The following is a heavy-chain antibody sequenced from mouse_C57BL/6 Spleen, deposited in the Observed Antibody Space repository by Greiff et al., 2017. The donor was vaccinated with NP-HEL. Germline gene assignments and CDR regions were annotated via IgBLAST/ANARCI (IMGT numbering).Heavy chain of an antibody. V-gene: IGHV1-15*01. Sequence: QVQLQQSGAELVRPGASVTLSCKASGYTFTDYEMHWVKQTPVHGLEWIGAIDPETGGTAYNQKFKGKAILTADKSSSTAYMELRSLTSEDSAVYYWTRATTVVAPYYAMDYWGQGTSVTVSS. CDR3: TRATTVVAPYYAMDY. CDR2: IDPETGGT. D-gene: IGHD1-1*01. J-gene: IGHJ4*01. CDR1: GYTFTDYE.